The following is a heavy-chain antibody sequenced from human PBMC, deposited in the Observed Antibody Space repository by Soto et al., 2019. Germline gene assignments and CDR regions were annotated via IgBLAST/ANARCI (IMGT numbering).Heavy chain of an antibody. J-gene: IGHJ4*02. CDR3: AREVPRWIAVAGNFDY. Sequence: PSQTLSLTCVISGDSVSSNSAAWNWIRQSPSRGLEWLGRTYYRSKWYNDYAVSVKSRITINPDTSKNQFSLQLNSVTPEDTAVYYCAREVPRWIAVAGNFDYWGQGTLVTVSS. D-gene: IGHD6-19*01. CDR1: GDSVSSNSAA. CDR2: TYYRSKWYN. V-gene: IGHV6-1*01.